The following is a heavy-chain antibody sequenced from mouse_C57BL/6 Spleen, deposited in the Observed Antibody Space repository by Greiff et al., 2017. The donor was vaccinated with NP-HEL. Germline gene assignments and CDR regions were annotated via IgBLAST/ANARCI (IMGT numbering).Heavy chain of an antibody. CDR2: IDPSDSET. CDR1: GYTFTSYW. V-gene: IGHV1-52*01. D-gene: IGHD1-1*01. CDR3: ARFAYYECWFAY. Sequence: VQLQQSGAELVRPGSSVKLSCKASGYTFTSYWMHWVKQRPIQGLEWIGNIDPSDSETHYNQKFKDKATLTVDKSSSTAYMQLSSLTSEDSAVYYCARFAYYECWFAYWGQGTLVTVSA. J-gene: IGHJ3*01.